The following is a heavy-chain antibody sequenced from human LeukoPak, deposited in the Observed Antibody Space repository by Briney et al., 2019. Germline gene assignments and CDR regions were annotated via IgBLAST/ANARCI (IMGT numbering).Heavy chain of an antibody. CDR1: GDSISNGGYF. V-gene: IGHV4-31*03. J-gene: IGHJ3*02. CDR3: ARGWGGYSDAFDI. CDR2: IYYTGST. D-gene: IGHD3-3*01. Sequence: SQTLSLTCTVSGDSISNGGYFWGWIRQHPGKGLEWIGYIYYTGSTTYNPSLQSRVTISVDTSKNNFSLRLNSVTAADTAVYFCARGWGGYSDAFDIWGQGTMVTVSS.